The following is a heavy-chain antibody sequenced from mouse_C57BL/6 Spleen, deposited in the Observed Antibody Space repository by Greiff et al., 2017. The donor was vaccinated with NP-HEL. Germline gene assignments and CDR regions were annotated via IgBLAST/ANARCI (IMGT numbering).Heavy chain of an antibody. CDR1: GYTFTSYW. CDR3: ARREDYYGSSDAY. CDR2: IYPSDSET. V-gene: IGHV1-61*01. J-gene: IGHJ3*01. Sequence: VQLQQSGAELVRPGSSVKLSCKASGYTFTSYWMDWVKQRPGQGLEWIGNIYPSDSETHYNQKFKDKATLTVDKSSSTAYMQLSSLTSEDSAVYYCARREDYYGSSDAYWGQGTLVTVSA. D-gene: IGHD1-1*01.